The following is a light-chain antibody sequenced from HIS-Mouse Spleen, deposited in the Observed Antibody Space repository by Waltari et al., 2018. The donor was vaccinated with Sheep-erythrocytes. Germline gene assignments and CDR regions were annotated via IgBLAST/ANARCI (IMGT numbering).Light chain of an antibody. Sequence: QSALTQPASVSGSPGQSITISCTGTSSDVGSYNLVSWYQQHPGKAPKPLIYEGSKRPPGVSNRFSGSKSCNTASLTISGLQAEDEADYYCCSYAGSSTPWVFGGGTKLTVL. J-gene: IGLJ3*02. CDR1: SSDVGSYNL. CDR3: CSYAGSSTPWV. CDR2: EGS. V-gene: IGLV2-23*01.